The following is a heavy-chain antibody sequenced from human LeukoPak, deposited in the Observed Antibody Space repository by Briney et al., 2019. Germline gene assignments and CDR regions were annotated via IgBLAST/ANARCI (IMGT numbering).Heavy chain of an antibody. Sequence: ASVKVSCKASGYTFTNYGISWVRQAPGQGLEWMGWISAYNGNTNYAQKLQGRVTMTTDTSTSTAYMELRSLRSDDTAVYYCARDRAFSKYYDILTGYSPGDYWGQGTLVTVSS. CDR2: ISAYNGNT. CDR1: GYTFTNYG. V-gene: IGHV1-18*04. J-gene: IGHJ4*02. D-gene: IGHD3-9*01. CDR3: ARDRAFSKYYDILTGYSPGDY.